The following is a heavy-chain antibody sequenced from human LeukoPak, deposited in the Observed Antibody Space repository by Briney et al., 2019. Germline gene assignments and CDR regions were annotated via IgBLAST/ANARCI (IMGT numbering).Heavy chain of an antibody. D-gene: IGHD3-9*01. Sequence: ASVKVSCKASGYTFTGYYMHWVRQAPGQGLEWMGRINPNSGGTNYAQKFQGRVTMTRDTSISAAYMELSRLRSDDTAVYYCAREDPTIFCPYWGQGTLVTVSS. J-gene: IGHJ4*02. V-gene: IGHV1-2*06. CDR3: AREDPTIFCPY. CDR2: INPNSGGT. CDR1: GYTFTGYY.